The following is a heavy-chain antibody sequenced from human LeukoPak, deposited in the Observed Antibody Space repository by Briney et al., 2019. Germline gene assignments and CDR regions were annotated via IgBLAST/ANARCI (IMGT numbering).Heavy chain of an antibody. CDR2: INWNGGST. CDR1: GFTFDDYG. J-gene: IGHJ4*02. V-gene: IGHV3-20*04. CDR3: AREIVDTAMRYPDY. D-gene: IGHD5-18*01. Sequence: PGGSLRLSCAASGFTFDDYGMSWVRQAPGKGLEWVSGINWNGGSTGYADSVKGRFTISRDNAKNSLYLQMNSLRAEDTALYYCAREIVDTAMRYPDYWGQGTLVTVSS.